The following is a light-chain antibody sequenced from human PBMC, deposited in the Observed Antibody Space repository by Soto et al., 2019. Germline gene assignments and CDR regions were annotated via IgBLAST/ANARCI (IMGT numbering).Light chain of an antibody. CDR1: SSDVGGYNY. Sequence: QSVLTQPASVSGSPGQSITISCTGTSSDVGGYNYVSWYQQHPGKAPKLMIYDVSNRPSGVSNRFSGSKSGNTASLTISGLQAEDEAEYYCSSYTSSSTLSYVFGTGTKVTVL. CDR2: DVS. V-gene: IGLV2-14*01. CDR3: SSYTSSSTLSYV. J-gene: IGLJ1*01.